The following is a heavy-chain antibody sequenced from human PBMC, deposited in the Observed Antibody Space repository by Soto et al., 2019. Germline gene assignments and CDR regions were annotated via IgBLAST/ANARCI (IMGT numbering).Heavy chain of an antibody. CDR3: ARDSRDGYNSYYYGMDV. V-gene: IGHV3-33*01. D-gene: IGHD5-12*01. Sequence: PWGSLRLPCAAAGVTFGSYGRRWVRQAPGKGLEWVAVIWYDGSNKYYADSVKGRFTISRDNSKNTLYLQMNSLRAEDTAVYYCARDSRDGYNSYYYGMDVWGQGTTVTVS. CDR2: IWYDGSNK. CDR1: GVTFGSYG. J-gene: IGHJ6*02.